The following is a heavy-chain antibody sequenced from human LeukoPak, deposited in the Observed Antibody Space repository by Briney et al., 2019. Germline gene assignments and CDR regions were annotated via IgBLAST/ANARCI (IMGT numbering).Heavy chain of an antibody. CDR1: GFTFSSYA. D-gene: IGHD3-10*01. CDR2: ISGSGGST. J-gene: IGHJ4*02. CDR3: AKDSEYYYGSGSYYSYYFDY. Sequence: GGSLRLSCAASGFTFSSYAMSWVRQAPGKGLEWVSAISGSGGSTYYADSVKGRFTISRDNSKNTLYLQMNSLRAEDMAVYYCAKDSEYYYGSGSYYSYYFDYWGQETLVTVSS. V-gene: IGHV3-23*01.